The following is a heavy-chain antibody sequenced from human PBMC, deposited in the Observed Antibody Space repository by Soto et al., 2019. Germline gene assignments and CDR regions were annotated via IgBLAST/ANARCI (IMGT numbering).Heavy chain of an antibody. CDR2: INHSGST. CDR3: ARATSIPAIYYYYYGMDV. CDR1: GGSFSGYY. J-gene: IGHJ6*02. Sequence: SETLSLTCAVYGGSFSGYYWSWIRHPPGKGLEWIGEINHSGSTNYNPSLKSRVTISVDTSRNQFSPKLSSVTAADTAVYYCARATSIPAIYYYYYGMDVWGQGTTVS. V-gene: IGHV4-34*01. D-gene: IGHD2-2*01.